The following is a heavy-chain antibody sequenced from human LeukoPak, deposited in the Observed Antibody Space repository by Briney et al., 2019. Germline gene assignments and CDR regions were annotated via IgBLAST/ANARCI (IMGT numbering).Heavy chain of an antibody. CDR2: INGSSSDT. Sequence: GGSLRLSCAASGFTFSDYYMTWSRQAPGRGLEWISYINGSSSDTKYADSVKGRFTISRDNAKNSLYLLMNSLRAEDTAVYYCATRGTTYCTVDSCHPNWFDPWGQGTLVTVSS. CDR3: ATRGTTYCTVDSCHPNWFDP. V-gene: IGHV3-11*03. J-gene: IGHJ5*02. CDR1: GFTFSDYY. D-gene: IGHD2-15*01.